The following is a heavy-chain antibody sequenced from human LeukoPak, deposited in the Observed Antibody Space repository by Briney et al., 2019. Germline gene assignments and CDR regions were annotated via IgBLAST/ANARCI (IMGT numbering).Heavy chain of an antibody. D-gene: IGHD3-3*01. J-gene: IGHJ4*02. CDR3: ARDVENYDFWRGIDY. CDR2: INPSGGST. V-gene: IGHV1-46*01. CDR1: GYTFTSYY. Sequence: ASVKVSCKASGYTFTSYYMHWVRQAPGQGLEWMGIINPSGGSTSYAQKFQGRVTMTRDTSTSTVYMELSSLRSEDTAVYYCARDVENYDFWRGIDYWGQGTLVTVSS.